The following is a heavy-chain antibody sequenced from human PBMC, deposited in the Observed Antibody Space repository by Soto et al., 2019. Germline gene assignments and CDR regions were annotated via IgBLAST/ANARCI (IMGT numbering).Heavy chain of an antibody. CDR3: AGDADSISTRCHRPAGY. CDR2: ISYDGSNK. CDR1: GFTFSSYA. D-gene: IGHD2-2*01. Sequence: QVQLVESGGGVVQPGRSLRLSCAAYGFTFSSYAMQWVRQAPGKGLEWEAVISYDGSNKYYADTVKGRFTISRDNSTNTLCLHMYSLGAEDTVVYYSAGDADSISTRCHRPAGYWGQGTLVTASS. J-gene: IGHJ4*02. V-gene: IGHV3-30-3*01.